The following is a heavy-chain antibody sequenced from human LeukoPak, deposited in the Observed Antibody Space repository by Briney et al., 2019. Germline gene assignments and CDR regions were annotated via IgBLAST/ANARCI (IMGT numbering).Heavy chain of an antibody. Sequence: SETLSRTCTVSGGSLSSYFWSWIRLSPGKGLEWIGYIYSSGSTNCNPSLRSRVTISVDTSKRQFSLKVNSVTAADTAVYYCARRYRGFFDYWGQGILVTVSS. V-gene: IGHV4-59*01. CDR2: IYSSGST. J-gene: IGHJ4*02. D-gene: IGHD3-16*02. CDR1: GGSLSSYF. CDR3: ARRYRGFFDY.